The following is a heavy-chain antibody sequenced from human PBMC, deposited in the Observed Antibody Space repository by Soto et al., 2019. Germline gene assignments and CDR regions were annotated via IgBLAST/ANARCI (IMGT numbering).Heavy chain of an antibody. Sequence: SETPSLTCTVSGGSISSYYWSWIRQPPGKGLEWIGYIYYSGSTNYNPSLKSRVTISVDTSKNQFSLKLSSVTAADTAVYYCARAYPLGYCSSTSCYPDAFDIWGQGTMVTVSS. CDR3: ARAYPLGYCSSTSCYPDAFDI. J-gene: IGHJ3*02. V-gene: IGHV4-59*01. CDR2: IYYSGST. D-gene: IGHD2-2*01. CDR1: GGSISSYY.